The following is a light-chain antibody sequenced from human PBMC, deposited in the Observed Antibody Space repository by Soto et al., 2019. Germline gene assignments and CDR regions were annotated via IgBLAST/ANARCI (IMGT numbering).Light chain of an antibody. J-gene: IGKJ1*01. Sequence: EIVLTQSPGTLSLSPGERATLSCRASQSVTSSYLSWYQQKPGQPPRLLIYGASSMATGIPDRFSGGGSGTDFTLTISVLEPEDFALYYCQQYGSSPQSFGQGTKVEIK. CDR2: GAS. V-gene: IGKV3-20*01. CDR1: QSVTSSY. CDR3: QQYGSSPQS.